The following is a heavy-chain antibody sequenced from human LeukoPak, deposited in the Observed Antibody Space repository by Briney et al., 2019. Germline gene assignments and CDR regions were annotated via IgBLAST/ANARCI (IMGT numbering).Heavy chain of an antibody. V-gene: IGHV4-38-2*01. D-gene: IGHD3-10*01. CDR3: ARLNLWFGPRYFDY. CDR1: GYSLSSGYY. J-gene: IGHJ4*02. Sequence: SETLSLTCAVPGYSLSSGYYWGWIRQPPGEGLEGSGSIYHSGSSYYNPSLKSRVTISVDTTKNQFSLKLSYVTAADTAVYYCARLNLWFGPRYFDYWGQGTLVTVSS. CDR2: IYHSGSS.